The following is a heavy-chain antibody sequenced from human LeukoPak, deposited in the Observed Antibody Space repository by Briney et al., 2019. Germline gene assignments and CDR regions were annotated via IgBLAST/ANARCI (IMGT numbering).Heavy chain of an antibody. CDR1: GFTVSSNY. Sequence: GRSLRLSCAASGFTVSSNYMSWVRQAPGKGLEWVAVISYDGSNKYYADSVKGRFTISRDNSKNTLYLQMNSLRAEDTAVYYCAKGDPSITMVLGDYWGQGTLVTVSS. V-gene: IGHV3-30-3*01. CDR3: AKGDPSITMVLGDY. CDR2: ISYDGSNK. D-gene: IGHD3-10*01. J-gene: IGHJ4*02.